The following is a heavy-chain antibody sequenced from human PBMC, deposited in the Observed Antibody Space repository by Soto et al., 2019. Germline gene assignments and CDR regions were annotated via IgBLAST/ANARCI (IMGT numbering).Heavy chain of an antibody. Sequence: SETLSLTCTVSGGSINTFYWSWVRQPAGKGLEWIGRIFSSGSTSFNPSLESRGAMSVDTSKNHFSLNLSSVTAADMAVYYCAREGSYSAYNFAHGIQLWSFDFWGQGALVTVS. CDR2: IFSSGST. D-gene: IGHD5-12*01. CDR1: GGSINTFY. V-gene: IGHV4-4*07. CDR3: AREGSYSAYNFAHGIQLWSFDF. J-gene: IGHJ4*02.